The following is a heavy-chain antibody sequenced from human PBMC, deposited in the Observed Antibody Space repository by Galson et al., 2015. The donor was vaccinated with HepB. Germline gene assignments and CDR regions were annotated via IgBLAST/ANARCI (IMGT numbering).Heavy chain of an antibody. Sequence: VKDSCMASGYTFPGYYMHWVRQAPGRGLAWVGRINPNSGGTNYAQKFQGRVTMTRDMSISTAYMELSRLRSDDTAVYYCARGGVDTDITFDYWGQGTLVTVSS. D-gene: IGHD5-18*01. V-gene: IGHV1-2*06. CDR1: GYTFPGYY. CDR2: INPNSGGT. J-gene: IGHJ4*02. CDR3: ARGGVDTDITFDY.